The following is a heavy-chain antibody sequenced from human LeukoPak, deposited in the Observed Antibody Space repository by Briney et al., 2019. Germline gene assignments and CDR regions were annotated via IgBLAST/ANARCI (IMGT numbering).Heavy chain of an antibody. CDR1: GFTFSDYY. J-gene: IGHJ4*02. CDR2: ISSSSSYT. D-gene: IGHD5-12*01. V-gene: IGHV3-11*05. CDR3: ARDLGGNSGYDSGVDY. Sequence: KPGGSLRLSCAASGFTFSDYYMSWIRQAPGKGLEWVSYISSSSSYTNYADSVKGRFTISRDNAKNSLYLQMNSPRAEDTAVYYCARDLGGNSGYDSGVDYWGQGTLVTVSS.